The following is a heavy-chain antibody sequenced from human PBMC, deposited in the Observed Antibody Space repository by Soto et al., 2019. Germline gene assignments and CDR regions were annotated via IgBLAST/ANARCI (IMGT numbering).Heavy chain of an antibody. CDR1: GYSFTSNS. CDR2: INAGNGYT. Sequence: QVQLVQSGAEVKKPGASVKVSCKASGYSFTSNSIHWVRQAPGQRLEWMGWINAGNGYTKYSQKFQGRVTITRDTSASTAYMDLSSLRSEDTALYHCARDSGDYYYYYMDVWGKGTTVTVSS. V-gene: IGHV1-3*01. CDR3: ARDSGDYYYYYMDV. J-gene: IGHJ6*03.